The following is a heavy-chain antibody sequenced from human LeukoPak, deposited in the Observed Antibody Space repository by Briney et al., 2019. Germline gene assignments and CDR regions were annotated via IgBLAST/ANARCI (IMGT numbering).Heavy chain of an antibody. CDR3: SGTTNFPAFDI. D-gene: IGHD1-1*01. V-gene: IGHV1-24*01. CDR1: GYTLTELS. Sequence: ASVKVSCKVSGYTLTELSMHWVRQAPGKGLEWMGGFDPEDGETIYPQKFQGRVTMTEDTSTDTAYMELSSLRSEDTAVYYCSGTTNFPAFDIWGQGTMVTVSS. CDR2: FDPEDGET. J-gene: IGHJ3*02.